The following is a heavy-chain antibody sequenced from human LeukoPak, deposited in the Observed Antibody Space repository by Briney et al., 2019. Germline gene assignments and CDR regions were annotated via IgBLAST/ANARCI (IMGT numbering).Heavy chain of an antibody. CDR1: GYTFTSYY. Sequence: GASVKVSCKASGYTFTSYYMHWVRQAPGQGLEWMGIINPSGGSTSYAQKFQGRVTMTRDTSTSTVYMELSSLRSEDTAVYYCARDGVGYSYGYGPSNKDAFDIWGQGTKVTVSS. CDR2: INPSGGST. CDR3: ARDGVGYSYGYGPSNKDAFDI. D-gene: IGHD5-18*01. V-gene: IGHV1-46*01. J-gene: IGHJ3*02.